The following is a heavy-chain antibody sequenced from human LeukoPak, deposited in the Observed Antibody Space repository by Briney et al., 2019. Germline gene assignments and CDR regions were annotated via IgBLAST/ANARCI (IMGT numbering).Heavy chain of an antibody. CDR3: AMRTAITRLFDS. J-gene: IGHJ4*02. CDR1: GITFSTYW. D-gene: IGHD1-20*01. V-gene: IGHV3-74*01. Sequence: GGSLRLFCEASGITFSTYWMHWVRQAPGEGLVWVSRINSDGSGTSYADSVQGRFTISRDNANKTLYLQMNSLRAEDTALYYCAMRTAITRLFDSWGQGTLVTVSS. CDR2: INSDGSGT.